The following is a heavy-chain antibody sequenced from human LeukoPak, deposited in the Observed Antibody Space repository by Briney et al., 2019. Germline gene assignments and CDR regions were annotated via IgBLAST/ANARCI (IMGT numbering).Heavy chain of an antibody. CDR2: IIPIFGTA. Sequence: GGSVSVSCKASGGTFSSYAMSWVRQAPGQGVEGMGGIIPIFGTANCAQKFQGRVTITADESTSTAYMELSSLRSEDTAVYYCARDIYSGSYFDYWGQGTLVTVSS. CDR3: ARDIYSGSYFDY. J-gene: IGHJ4*02. D-gene: IGHD1-26*01. V-gene: IGHV1-69*13. CDR1: GGTFSSYA.